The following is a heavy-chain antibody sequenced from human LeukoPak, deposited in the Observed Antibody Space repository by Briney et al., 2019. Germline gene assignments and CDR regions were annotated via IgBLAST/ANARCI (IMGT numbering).Heavy chain of an antibody. CDR1: GGSIRSYF. Sequence: KPSETLSLTCTVSGGSIRSYFWSWIRQPPGKGLEWIGYISSSGSTNYNPSLKSRVTISVDTPKKQLFLKLSSVTAADTAIYYCARDLCDGTYYHFDYWGQGTLVTVSS. J-gene: IGHJ4*02. V-gene: IGHV4-59*01. CDR2: ISSSGST. CDR3: ARDLCDGTYYHFDY. D-gene: IGHD2-15*01.